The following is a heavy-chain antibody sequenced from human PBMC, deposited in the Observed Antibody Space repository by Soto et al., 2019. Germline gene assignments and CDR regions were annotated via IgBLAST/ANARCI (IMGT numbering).Heavy chain of an antibody. D-gene: IGHD2-2*01. CDR2: IYPGDSDT. Sequence: LGESLKISCKASGFTFTSYWIAWVRQVPGKGLEWMGIIYPGDSDTSYSPSFQGQVTISADKSINTAYLQWSSLKASDTAMYYCAKHEGYCSSTTCSNFDYWGQGTLVTVSS. V-gene: IGHV5-51*01. J-gene: IGHJ4*02. CDR3: AKHEGYCSSTTCSNFDY. CDR1: GFTFTSYW.